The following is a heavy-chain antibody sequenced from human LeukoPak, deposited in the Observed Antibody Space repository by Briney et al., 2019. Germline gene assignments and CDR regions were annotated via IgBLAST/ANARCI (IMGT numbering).Heavy chain of an antibody. J-gene: IGHJ4*02. Sequence: GGSLRLSCAASGFTFSSYAMSWFRQAPGKGLEWVSAISGSGGSTYYADSVKGRFTISRDNSKNTLYLQMNSLRAEDTAVYYCAKGDDFWSGYPTFDYWGQGTLVTVSS. CDR2: ISGSGGST. V-gene: IGHV3-23*01. CDR3: AKGDDFWSGYPTFDY. D-gene: IGHD3-3*01. CDR1: GFTFSSYA.